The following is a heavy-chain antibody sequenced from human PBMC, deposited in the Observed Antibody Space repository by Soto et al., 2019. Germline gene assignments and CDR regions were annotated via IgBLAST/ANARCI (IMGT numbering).Heavy chain of an antibody. J-gene: IGHJ3*02. CDR3: AKPDTAMVTSDAFDI. CDR1: VFTFISYA. D-gene: IGHD5-18*01. V-gene: IGHV3-23*01. Sequence: GWSLRLSCASSVFTFISYAVSWVRQAPGKGLEWVSAISGSGGSTYYADSVKGRFTISRDNSKNTLYLQMNSLRAEDTAVYYCAKPDTAMVTSDAFDIWGQGTMVTVSS. CDR2: ISGSGGST.